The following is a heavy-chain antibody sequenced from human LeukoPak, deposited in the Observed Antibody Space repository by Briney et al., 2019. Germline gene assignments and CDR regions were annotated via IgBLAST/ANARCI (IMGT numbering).Heavy chain of an antibody. D-gene: IGHD3-22*01. V-gene: IGHV3-7*01. J-gene: IGHJ1*01. CDR2: IKTDGSEK. Sequence: GGSLRFSCEGSGFTFSNYWMGWVRQAPGKGLQWVANIKTDGSEKYYVDSVKGRFTISRDNAKNSLYLQMNSLRAEDTAVHYCATYSSLNRREFQFWGQGTLLTVSS. CDR1: GFTFSNYW. CDR3: ATYSSLNRREFQF.